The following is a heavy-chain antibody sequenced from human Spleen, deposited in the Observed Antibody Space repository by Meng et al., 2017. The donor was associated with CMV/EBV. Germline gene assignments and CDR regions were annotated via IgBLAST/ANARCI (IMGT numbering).Heavy chain of an antibody. J-gene: IGHJ4*02. CDR2: ISSTSSNK. CDR3: ARDLMSYGEFDY. V-gene: IGHV3-21*01. Sequence: GESLKISCAASGFTFSSYSMNWVRQAPGKGLEWVSSISSTSSNKNYADSVKGRFTISRDNAKSSLYLQMDSPRAEDTAVFYCARDLMSYGEFDYWGQGTLVTVSS. CDR1: GFTFSSYS. D-gene: IGHD4-17*01.